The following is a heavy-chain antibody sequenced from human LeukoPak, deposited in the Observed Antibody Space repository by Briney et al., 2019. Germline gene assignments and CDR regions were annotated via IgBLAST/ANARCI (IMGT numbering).Heavy chain of an antibody. J-gene: IGHJ6*02. D-gene: IGHD2-2*01. V-gene: IGHV1-69*13. CDR3: ARELGYCSSTSCYDYCYYGMDV. Sequence: ASVKVSCKASGGTFSSYAISWVRQAPGQGLEWMGGIIPIFGTANYAQKFQGRDTITADESTSTAYMELSSLRSEDTAVYYCARELGYCSSTSCYDYCYYGMDVWGQGTTVTVSS. CDR2: IIPIFGTA. CDR1: GGTFSSYA.